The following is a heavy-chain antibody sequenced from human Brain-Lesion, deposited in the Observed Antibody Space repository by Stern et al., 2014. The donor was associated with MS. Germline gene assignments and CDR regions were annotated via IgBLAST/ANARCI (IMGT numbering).Heavy chain of an antibody. D-gene: IGHD6-19*01. CDR3: AKDKKDSSGWNLYFYGMDV. Sequence: QMQLVESGGGVVQPGRSLRLSCAVSGFTFSSYGMYWVRLAPGKGLEWEAGIWFDGPKKNYIESVKGRFTISRDNSKNTLSLQMTSLRAEDTAVYYCAKDKKDSSGWNLYFYGMDVWGQGTTVIVSS. CDR2: IWFDGPKK. CDR1: GFTFSSYG. J-gene: IGHJ6*02. V-gene: IGHV3-33*06.